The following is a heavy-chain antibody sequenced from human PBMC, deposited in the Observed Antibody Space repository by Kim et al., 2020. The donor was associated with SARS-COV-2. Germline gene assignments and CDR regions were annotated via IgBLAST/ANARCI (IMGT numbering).Heavy chain of an antibody. J-gene: IGHJ4*02. D-gene: IGHD7-27*01. V-gene: IGHV4-59*01. Sequence: GSANYNPSLKSRVTISVDTSKNQFSLKLSSVTAADTAVYYWARDAVGIDYWGQGTLVTVSS. CDR2: GSA. CDR3: ARDAVGIDY.